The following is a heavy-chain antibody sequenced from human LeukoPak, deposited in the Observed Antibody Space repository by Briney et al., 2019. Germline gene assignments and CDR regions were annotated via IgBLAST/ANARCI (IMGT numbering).Heavy chain of an antibody. V-gene: IGHV3-23*01. CDR3: AKFPHDDWFDP. CDR1: GFTFGSSA. J-gene: IGHJ5*02. CDR2: ISGSGAGT. Sequence: GGSLRLSCAASGFTFGSSAMSWVRQPPGKGLEWVSAISGSGAGTYYADSVKGRFTISRDNSKNMLYLQMNSLRAEDTAVYYCAKFPHDDWFDPWGQGTLVTVSS.